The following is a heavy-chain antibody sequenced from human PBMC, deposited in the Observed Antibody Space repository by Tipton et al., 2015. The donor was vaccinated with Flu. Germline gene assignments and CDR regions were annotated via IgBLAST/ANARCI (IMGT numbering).Heavy chain of an antibody. Sequence: TLSLTCTVSGGSISSFYWSWIRQPAGKGLEWIGRMYTSGSTNYNPSLKSRVTISVDTSKNQFSLKLSSVTAADTAVYYCARDRVGDYSGFDPWGQGTLVTVSS. CDR3: ARDRVGDYSGFDP. V-gene: IGHV4-4*07. CDR1: GGSISSFY. CDR2: MYTSGST. D-gene: IGHD4-17*01. J-gene: IGHJ5*02.